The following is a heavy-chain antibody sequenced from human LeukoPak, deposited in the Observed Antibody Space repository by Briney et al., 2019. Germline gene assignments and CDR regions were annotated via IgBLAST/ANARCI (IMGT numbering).Heavy chain of an antibody. D-gene: IGHD6-19*01. J-gene: IGHJ4*02. CDR3: ARHSSGQPFDY. CDR1: GLNFNTSW. V-gene: IGHV3-7*03. CDR2: IKKDGSEK. Sequence: GGSLTLYCAASGLNFNTSWMNWVRPAQGNALKWVAYIKKDGSEKYYVDSVKGRFTISRDNAKNSLYLQMNSLRAEDTAVYYCARHSSGQPFDYWGQGTLVTVSS.